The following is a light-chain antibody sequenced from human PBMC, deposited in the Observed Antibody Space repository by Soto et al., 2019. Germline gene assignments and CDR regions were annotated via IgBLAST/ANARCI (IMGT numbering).Light chain of an antibody. V-gene: IGKV3-11*01. CDR2: DAS. CDR1: QSVSTS. CDR3: QQRSNWPRA. Sequence: EIVLTQSPATLSLSPGEIATLSCRASQSVSTSLAWYQQKPGQAPRLLIYDASNRATGIPARFSGSGSGTDFTLTISRLEPEDFAVYYCQQRSNWPRAFGQGTRLEIK. J-gene: IGKJ5*01.